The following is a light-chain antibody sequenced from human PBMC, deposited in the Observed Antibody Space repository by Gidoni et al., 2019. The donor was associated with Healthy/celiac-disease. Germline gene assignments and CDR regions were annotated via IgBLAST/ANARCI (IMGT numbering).Light chain of an antibody. Sequence: EIVLTQSPGTLSLSPGERATLSCRASQSVSSSYLAWYQQKPGQARRLLIYGASSGSGTDFTLTISRLEPEDFAVYYCQQYGSSPTFGGGTKVEIK. CDR3: QQYGSSPT. J-gene: IGKJ4*01. V-gene: IGKV3-20*01. CDR1: QSVSSSY. CDR2: GAS.